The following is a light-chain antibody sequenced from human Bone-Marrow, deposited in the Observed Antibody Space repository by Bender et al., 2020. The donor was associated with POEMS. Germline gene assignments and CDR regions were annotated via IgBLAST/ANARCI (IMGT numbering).Light chain of an antibody. CDR2: DVD. V-gene: IGLV2-23*02. J-gene: IGLJ2*01. CDR1: SSDVEMYNL. CDR3: CSHAGSYTWI. Sequence: QSALTQPASVSGSPGQSIIISCTGTSSDVEMYNLVSWYQQHPGKAPKLMIYDVDKRPSGASSRFSGSKSGNTASLTISGLQAEDEADYYCCSHAGSYTWIFGGGTKLTVL.